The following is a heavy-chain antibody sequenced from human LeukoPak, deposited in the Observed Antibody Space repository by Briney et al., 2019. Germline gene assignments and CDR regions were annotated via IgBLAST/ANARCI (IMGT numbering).Heavy chain of an antibody. V-gene: IGHV3-23*01. D-gene: IGHD6-13*01. Sequence: PGGSLRLSCAASGFTFSSYAMSWVRQAPGKGLEWVSAISGSGGSTYYADSVKGRFTISRDNSKNTLYLQMNSLRAEDTAVYYCAKDRYSGNWYYGYYMDVWGKGTTVTVSS. CDR3: AKDRYSGNWYYGYYMDV. J-gene: IGHJ6*03. CDR2: ISGSGGST. CDR1: GFTFSSYA.